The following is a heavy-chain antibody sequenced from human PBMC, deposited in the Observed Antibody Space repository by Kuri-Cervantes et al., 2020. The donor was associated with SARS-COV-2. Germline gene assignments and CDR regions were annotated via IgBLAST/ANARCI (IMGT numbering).Heavy chain of an antibody. J-gene: IGHJ4*02. CDR2: INSDGRDT. V-gene: IGHV3-74*01. CDR3: ARDHAGSGDCLDY. D-gene: IGHD2-21*02. CDR1: GFTFSIYW. Sequence: GESLKISCAASGFTFSIYWMHWVRQAPGKGLVWVARINSDGRDTAYADAVKGRFTISRDNAKNSLYLQMNSLRAEDTAVYYCARDHAGSGDCLDYWGQGTLVTVSS.